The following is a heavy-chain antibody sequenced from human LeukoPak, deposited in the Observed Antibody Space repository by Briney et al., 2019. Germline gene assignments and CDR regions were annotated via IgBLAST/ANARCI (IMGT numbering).Heavy chain of an antibody. CDR1: GFTFSSHG. V-gene: IGHV3-21*01. D-gene: IGHD6-19*01. CDR2: ISSSSSYI. Sequence: KTGGSLRLSCAASGFTFSSHGMNWVRQAPGKGLEWVSSISSSSSYIKYADSVKGRFTISRDNAKDTLYLQMNSLRVEDTAVYYCARGGWYLFDALDIWGQGTLVTVSS. J-gene: IGHJ3*02. CDR3: ARGGWYLFDALDI.